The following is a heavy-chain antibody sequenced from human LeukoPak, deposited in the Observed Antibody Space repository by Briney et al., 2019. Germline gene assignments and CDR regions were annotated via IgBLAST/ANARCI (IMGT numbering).Heavy chain of an antibody. D-gene: IGHD2-15*01. V-gene: IGHV1-18*01. CDR3: ARWWVHWITTFTFVH. CDR2: ISADNGNT. CDR1: GYAFTNYG. Sequence: ASVKVSCKASGYAFTNYGIAWVRQAPGQGLEWIGWISADNGNTNFAQKFQARVTMTTDTSTRTGYMELRSLTFNDTALYYCARWWVHWITTFTFVHWGQGSLIPVSS. J-gene: IGHJ4*02.